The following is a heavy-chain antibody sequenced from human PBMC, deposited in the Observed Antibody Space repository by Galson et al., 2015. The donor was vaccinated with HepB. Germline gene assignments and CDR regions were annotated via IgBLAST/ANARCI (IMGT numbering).Heavy chain of an antibody. CDR3: ACRVGPCTNGVCYTLDY. D-gene: IGHD2-8*01. CDR1: GGTFSSYA. CDR2: IIPIFGTA. J-gene: IGHJ4*02. Sequence: SVKVSCKASGGTFSSYAISWVRQAPGQGLEWMGGIIPIFGTANYAQKFQGRVTITADKSTSTAYMELSSLRSEDTAVYYCACRVGPCTNGVCYTLDYWGQGTLVTVSS. V-gene: IGHV1-69*06.